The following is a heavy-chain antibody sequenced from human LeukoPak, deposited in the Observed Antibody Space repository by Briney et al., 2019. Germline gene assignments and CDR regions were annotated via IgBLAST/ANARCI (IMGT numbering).Heavy chain of an antibody. V-gene: IGHV3-30*02. D-gene: IGHD2-21*01. Sequence: GGSLRLSCAASGFIFTNFGIHWVRQAPGKGLEWVAYIRNDRTKGGCNECYADSVKGRFTISRDNSKNTVYLQMNSLRLEDTAIYYCAKGDGWGQGTLVTVSS. CDR3: AKGDG. CDR1: GFIFTNFG. J-gene: IGHJ4*02. CDR2: IRNDRTKGGCNE.